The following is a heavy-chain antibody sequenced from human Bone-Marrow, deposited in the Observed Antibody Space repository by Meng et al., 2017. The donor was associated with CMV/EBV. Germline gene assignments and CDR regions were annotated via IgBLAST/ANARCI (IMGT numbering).Heavy chain of an antibody. Sequence: TVSGGSITTSDFYWGWIRQPPGKGLEWIGSIYYGGSTYYNPSLKSRVTISIDTSKNQVSLKVTSVTAADTVVYFCARLDPRMTTVDHWGQGTLVTVSS. J-gene: IGHJ5*02. D-gene: IGHD4-17*01. CDR1: GGSITTSDFY. V-gene: IGHV4-39*07. CDR2: IYYGGST. CDR3: ARLDPRMTTVDH.